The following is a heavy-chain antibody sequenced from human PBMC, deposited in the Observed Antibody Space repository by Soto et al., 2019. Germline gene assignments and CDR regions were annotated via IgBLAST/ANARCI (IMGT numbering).Heavy chain of an antibody. Sequence: QLQLQESGPGLVKPSETLSLTCTVSGGSISSSSYYWGWIRQPPGKGLEWIGSSYYSGSTYYNPSLKSRVTICVDKSKNQFSLKLSAVTAADTAVYYCARAPDYYSYYYMDVWGKGTTVTVSS. CDR1: GGSISSSSYY. V-gene: IGHV4-39*01. CDR2: SYYSGST. J-gene: IGHJ6*03. CDR3: ARAPDYYSYYYMDV.